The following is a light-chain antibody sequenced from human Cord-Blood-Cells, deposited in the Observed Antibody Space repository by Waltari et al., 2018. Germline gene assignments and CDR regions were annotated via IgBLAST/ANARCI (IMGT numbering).Light chain of an antibody. Sequence: QSALTPPASVSGSPGQSITISCTRTSSDVGSYNLVSWYQQHPGKAPKLMIYEGSKRPSGVSNRFSGSKSGNTASLTISGLQAEDEADYYCCSYAGSVVFGGGTKLTVL. CDR2: EGS. CDR3: CSYAGSVV. V-gene: IGLV2-23*01. J-gene: IGLJ2*01. CDR1: SSDVGSYNL.